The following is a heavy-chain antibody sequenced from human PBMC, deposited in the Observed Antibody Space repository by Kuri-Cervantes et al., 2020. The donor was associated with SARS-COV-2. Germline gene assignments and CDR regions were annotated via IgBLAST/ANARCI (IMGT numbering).Heavy chain of an antibody. Sequence: GGSLRLSCAASGFTFSSYAMHWVRQAPGKGLEWVAVISYDGSNKYYADSVKGRFTISRDNSKNTLYLQMNSLRAEDTAVYYCAKDRGGDYGDLTFDFQHWGQGTLVTVSS. V-gene: IGHV3-30*01. D-gene: IGHD4-17*01. CDR3: AKDRGGDYGDLTFDFQH. CDR2: ISYDGSNK. J-gene: IGHJ1*01. CDR1: GFTFSSYA.